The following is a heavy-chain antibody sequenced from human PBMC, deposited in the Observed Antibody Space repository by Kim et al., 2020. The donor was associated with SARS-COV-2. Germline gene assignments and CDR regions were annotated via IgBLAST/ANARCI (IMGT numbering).Heavy chain of an antibody. CDR3: AKLPYYYDSSGYYYEDYFDY. J-gene: IGHJ4*02. CDR2: ISYDGSNK. D-gene: IGHD3-22*01. V-gene: IGHV3-30*18. Sequence: GGSLRLSCAASGFTFSNYGMHWVRQAPGKGLDWVAVISYDGSNKYYADSVKGRFTISRDNSKNTLYLQMNSLRAEDTAVYYCAKLPYYYDSSGYYYEDYFDYWGQGDLVTVSS. CDR1: GFTFSNYG.